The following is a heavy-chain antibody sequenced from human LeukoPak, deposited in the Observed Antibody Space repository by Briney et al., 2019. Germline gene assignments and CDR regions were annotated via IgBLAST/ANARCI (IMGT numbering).Heavy chain of an antibody. CDR2: ISYDGSNK. V-gene: IGHV3-30*03. CDR1: GFTFSAYD. D-gene: IGHD5-24*01. Sequence: SGGSLRLSCAASGFTFSAYDMHWVRQAPGKGLEWVAVISYDGSNKYFADSVKGRFTISRDNSKNTLYLQMNNLRAEDTAVYFCAAPVGWDGYNWNWYFDLWGRGTLAIVSS. J-gene: IGHJ2*01. CDR3: AAPVGWDGYNWNWYFDL.